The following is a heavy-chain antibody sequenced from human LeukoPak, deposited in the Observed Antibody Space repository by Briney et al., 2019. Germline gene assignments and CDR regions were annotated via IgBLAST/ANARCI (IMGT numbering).Heavy chain of an antibody. CDR1: RASISTYY. Sequence: KSSETLSLTCTVSRASISTYYWSWIRQPPGKGLEWIGYIYYSGSTNYNPSLEGRVTMSVDTSKNQLSLRLSSVTAADTAVYYCARGSDYGDYWGQGTLVTVSS. V-gene: IGHV4-59*01. CDR2: IYYSGST. D-gene: IGHD3-3*01. J-gene: IGHJ4*02. CDR3: ARGSDYGDY.